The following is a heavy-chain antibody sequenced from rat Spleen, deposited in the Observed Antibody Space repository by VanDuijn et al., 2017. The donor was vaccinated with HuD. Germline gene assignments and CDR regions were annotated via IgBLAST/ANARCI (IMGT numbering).Heavy chain of an antibody. J-gene: IGHJ2*01. V-gene: IGHV5-17*01. CDR1: GFTFSDYA. Sequence: EVQLVESGGGLVQPGRSLKLSCAASGFTFSDYAMAWVRQAPKKGLEWVATIIYDGSSTYYRDSVKGRFTISRDNAKSTLYLQMDSLRSEDTATYYCARHDGGYPLFDYWGQEVMVTVSS. D-gene: IGHD1-11*01. CDR3: ARHDGGYPLFDY. CDR2: IIYDGSST.